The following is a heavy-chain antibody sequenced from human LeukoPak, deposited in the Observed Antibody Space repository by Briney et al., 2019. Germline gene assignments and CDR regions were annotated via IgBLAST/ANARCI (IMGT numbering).Heavy chain of an antibody. CDR1: GFTFSSYA. CDR3: AKDRYSYGYRMADY. CDR2: ISGSGGST. Sequence: PGGSLRLSCAASGFTFSSYAMSWVRQAPGKGLEWVSTISGSGGSTYYADSVKGRFTISRDNSKNTLYLQMNSLRAEDTAVYYCAKDRYSYGYRMADYWGQGALLTVSS. V-gene: IGHV3-23*01. J-gene: IGHJ4*02. D-gene: IGHD5-18*01.